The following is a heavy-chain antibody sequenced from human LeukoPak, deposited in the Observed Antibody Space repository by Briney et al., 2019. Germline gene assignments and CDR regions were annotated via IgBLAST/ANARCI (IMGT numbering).Heavy chain of an antibody. J-gene: IGHJ4*02. V-gene: IGHV1-69*13. Sequence: GASVEVSCKASGGTFSSYAISWVRQAPGQGLEWMGEIIPIFGTANYAQKFQGRVTITADESTSTAYMELSSLRSEDTAVYYCARAEAIAVAGGGHFDYWGQGTLVTVSS. CDR1: GGTFSSYA. CDR3: ARAEAIAVAGGGHFDY. D-gene: IGHD6-19*01. CDR2: IIPIFGTA.